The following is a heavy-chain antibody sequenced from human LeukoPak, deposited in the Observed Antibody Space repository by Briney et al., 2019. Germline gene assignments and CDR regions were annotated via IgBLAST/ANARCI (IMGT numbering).Heavy chain of an antibody. V-gene: IGHV3-9*01. J-gene: IGHJ4*02. Sequence: SGGSLRLSCAASGFTFDDYAMHWVRQAPGKGLEWVSGISWNSGSIGYADSVKGRSTISRDNAKNSLYLQMNSLRAEDTALYHCARSYCSSTSCLFDYWGQGTLVTVSS. CDR1: GFTFDDYA. D-gene: IGHD2-2*01. CDR3: ARSYCSSTSCLFDY. CDR2: ISWNSGSI.